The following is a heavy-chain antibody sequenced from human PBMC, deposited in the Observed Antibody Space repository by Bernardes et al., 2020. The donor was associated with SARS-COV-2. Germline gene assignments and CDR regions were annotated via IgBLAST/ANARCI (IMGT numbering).Heavy chain of an antibody. Sequence: GSLSLSCAASGFTFSGYWMHWVRPAPGKGLVWVSRIDYGGTTTNYADSVKGRFTISRDNTKNTLYLQMSSLRAEDTAVYYCVRADCTSSRCHRGAYDLWGHGTMVTVSS. J-gene: IGHJ3*01. D-gene: IGHD2-2*01. V-gene: IGHV3-74*01. CDR3: VRADCTSSRCHRGAYDL. CDR1: GFTFSGYW. CDR2: IDYGGTTT.